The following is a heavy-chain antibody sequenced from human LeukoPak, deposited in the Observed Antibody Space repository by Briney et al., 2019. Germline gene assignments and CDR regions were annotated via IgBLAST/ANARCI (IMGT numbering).Heavy chain of an antibody. CDR3: ARLYYYDSSGYAFDI. V-gene: IGHV1-2*02. D-gene: IGHD3-22*01. J-gene: IGHJ3*02. CDR1: GYTFTGHY. Sequence: ASVKVSCKASGYTFTGHYMHWVRQAPGRGLEWMGWINPNTGGTNYAQKFQGRVTMTRDTSISTAYMELSRLRSDDTAVYYCARLYYYDSSGYAFDIWGQGTMVTVSS. CDR2: INPNTGGT.